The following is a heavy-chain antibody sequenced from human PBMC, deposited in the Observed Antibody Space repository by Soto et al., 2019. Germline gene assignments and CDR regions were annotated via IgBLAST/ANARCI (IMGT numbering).Heavy chain of an antibody. CDR2: IIPILGIA. CDR3: AMLGGGKRVH. J-gene: IGHJ4*02. CDR1: GGTFSSYT. D-gene: IGHD3-10*01. V-gene: IGHV1-69*02. Sequence: QVQLVQSGAEVKKPGSSVKVSCKASGGTFSSYTISWVRQAPGQGLEWMGRIIPILGIANYAQKFQGRVTIXVDKSTSTAYMELSSLRCEDTAVYYCAMLGGGKRVHWGQGTLVTVSS.